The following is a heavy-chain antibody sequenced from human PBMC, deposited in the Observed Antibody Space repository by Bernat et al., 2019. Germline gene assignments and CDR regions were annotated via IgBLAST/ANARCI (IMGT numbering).Heavy chain of an antibody. J-gene: IGHJ4*02. CDR3: ASSFDCSSTSCYAFDY. CDR1: GFTFSSYW. CDR2: IKQDGSEK. V-gene: IGHV3-7*02. Sequence: EVQLVESGGGLVQPGGSLRLSCAASGFTFSSYWMSWVRQAPGKGLEWVANIKQDGSEKYDVDSVKGRFTISRDNAKNSLYLQMNSLRAEDTAVYYCASSFDCSSTSCYAFDYWGQGTLVTVSS. D-gene: IGHD2-2*01.